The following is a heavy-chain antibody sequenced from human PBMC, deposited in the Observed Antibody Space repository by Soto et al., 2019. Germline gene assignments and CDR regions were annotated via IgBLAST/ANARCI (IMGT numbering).Heavy chain of an antibody. CDR3: AKRIVVVPAAGMDV. Sequence: GWSLRLSCAASGFTFSSSAISWVRQAPGKGPEWVSYISGSGNTIFYADSVKGRFTISRDNSKNTLYLQMNSLRAEDTAVYYCAKRIVVVPAAGMDVWGQGTTVTVSS. CDR2: ISGSGNTI. J-gene: IGHJ6*02. V-gene: IGHV3-23*01. CDR1: GFTFSSSA. D-gene: IGHD2-2*01.